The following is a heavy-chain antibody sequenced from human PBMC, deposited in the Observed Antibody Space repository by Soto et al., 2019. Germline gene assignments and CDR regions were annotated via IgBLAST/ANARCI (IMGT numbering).Heavy chain of an antibody. Sequence: PSQTLSLICAISGDSVSSNSAAWNWIRQSPSRGLEWLGRTYYRSKWYNDYAVSVKSRITINPDTSKNQFSLQLNSVTPEDTAVYYCASLYSGYDTIQADAFDIWGQGTMVTVSS. CDR3: ASLYSGYDTIQADAFDI. J-gene: IGHJ3*02. CDR1: GDSVSSNSAA. CDR2: TYYRSKWYN. D-gene: IGHD5-12*01. V-gene: IGHV6-1*01.